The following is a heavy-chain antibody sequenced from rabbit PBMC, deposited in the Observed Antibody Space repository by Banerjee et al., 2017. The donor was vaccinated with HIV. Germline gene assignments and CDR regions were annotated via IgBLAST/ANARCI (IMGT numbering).Heavy chain of an antibody. D-gene: IGHD8-1*01. Sequence: QSLEESGGDLVQPGASLTLTCTASGFSFSSSYYMTWVRQAPGKGLEWIAWIHTGSGSTYYASWAKGRFTISKTSSTTVTLQMTSLTAADTATYFCARSAGSVYYWGPGTLVTVS. CDR3: ARSAGSVYY. V-gene: IGHV1S40*01. CDR2: IHTGSGST. J-gene: IGHJ2*01. CDR1: GFSFSSSYY.